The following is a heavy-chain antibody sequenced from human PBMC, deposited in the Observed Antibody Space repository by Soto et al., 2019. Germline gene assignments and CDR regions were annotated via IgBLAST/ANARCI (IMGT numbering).Heavy chain of an antibody. CDR3: ARASYFSEKTAYYAKSFKWFDP. J-gene: IGHJ5*02. V-gene: IGHV3-30*14. D-gene: IGHD3-9*01. CDR1: GFTFSGSE. Sequence: GGSLRLSCAASGFTFSGSEMHWVRQAPGKGLEWVAFISYDGDNKFYADSVKGRFTFSRDNSRNTLHLQMDRLRPEDTAVYYCARASYFSEKTAYYAKSFKWFDPWGQGTLVTVSS. CDR2: ISYDGDNK.